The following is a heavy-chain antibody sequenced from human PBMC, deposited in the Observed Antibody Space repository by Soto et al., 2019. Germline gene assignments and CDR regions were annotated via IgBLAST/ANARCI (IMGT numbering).Heavy chain of an antibody. CDR3: AREMRLLYYYYGMDV. D-gene: IGHD6-25*01. V-gene: IGHV4-4*02. J-gene: IGHJ6*02. CDR1: GGSISSSNW. Sequence: SETLSLTCAVSGGSISSSNWWSWVRQPPGEGLEWIGEIYHSGSTNYNPSLKSRVTISVDKSKNQFSLKLSSVTAADTAVYYCAREMRLLYYYYGMDVWGQGTTVTVSS. CDR2: IYHSGST.